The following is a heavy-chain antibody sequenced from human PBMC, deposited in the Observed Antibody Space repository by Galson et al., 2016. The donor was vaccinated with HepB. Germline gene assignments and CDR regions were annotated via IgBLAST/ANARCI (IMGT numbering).Heavy chain of an antibody. CDR2: ISYDGSNQ. D-gene: IGHD1/OR15-1a*01. CDR1: GFTFRSYA. CDR3: AKNPINKNYFYMDL. J-gene: IGHJ6*03. Sequence: SLRLSCATSGFTFRSYAMHWVRQAPGKGLDWVSLISYDGSNQYYADSVKGRFSISRDNLRATVYLHTNSLRGEDTAVYYCAKNPINKNYFYMDLWGTGTTVIVSS. V-gene: IGHV3-30*18.